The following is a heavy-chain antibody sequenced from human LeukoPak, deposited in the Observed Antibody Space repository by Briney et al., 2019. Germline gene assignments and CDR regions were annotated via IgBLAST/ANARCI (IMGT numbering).Heavy chain of an antibody. CDR2: IYYTET. CDR3: ARGGDGYNSPRY. Sequence: SETLSLTCTVSGGSVSNYYWSWIRQSPGKGLEWIGYIYYTETSYNPSLKSRVTISADTSKNQFSLKLYSVTAADTAVYYCARGGDGYNSPRYWGQGTLVTVSS. CDR1: GGSVSNYY. J-gene: IGHJ4*02. V-gene: IGHV4-59*02. D-gene: IGHD5-24*01.